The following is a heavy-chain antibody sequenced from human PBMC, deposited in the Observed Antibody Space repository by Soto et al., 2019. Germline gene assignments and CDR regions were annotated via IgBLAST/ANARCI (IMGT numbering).Heavy chain of an antibody. J-gene: IGHJ3*02. CDR3: ARARFSGRWGYFDM. CDR1: GDTFTASF. D-gene: IGHD1-26*01. CDR2: INTNYGGT. Sequence: QVHLVQSGAEVEKPGASVKVSCNTSGDTFTASFMHWGRQAPAQGLEWMGWINTNYGGTDYAQKCQGRVTMTTDTSTTTFYMELSSLRSDDTSVYFCARARFSGRWGYFDMWGQGTKGTVSS. V-gene: IGHV1-2*02.